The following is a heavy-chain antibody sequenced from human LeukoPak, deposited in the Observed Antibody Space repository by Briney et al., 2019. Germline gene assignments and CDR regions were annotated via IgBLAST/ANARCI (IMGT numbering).Heavy chain of an antibody. V-gene: IGHV3-7*01. J-gene: IGHJ4*02. D-gene: IGHD6-19*01. CDR3: ARERRSGWESYFDY. Sequence: PGGSLRLSCAASGFTFSSYAMSWVRQAPGKGLEWVANIKQDGSEKYYVDSVKGRFTISRDNAKNSLYLQMNSLRAEDTAVYYCARERRSGWESYFDYWGQGTLVTVSS. CDR2: IKQDGSEK. CDR1: GFTFSSYA.